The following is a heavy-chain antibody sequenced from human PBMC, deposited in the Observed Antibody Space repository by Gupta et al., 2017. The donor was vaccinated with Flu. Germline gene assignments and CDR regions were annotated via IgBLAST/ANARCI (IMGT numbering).Heavy chain of an antibody. V-gene: IGHV3-66*02. CDR3: ARGPNFDV. Sequence: QLVDSGGGLVQPGGSLRLSGGISGFSAVGNYMSWVRQAPGRGLEWVSGIYTGGNTIYADSVKGRFTISRDISKNTAHLEMDSLRPEDTAVYFCARGPNFDVWGQGTMVTVSS. J-gene: IGHJ3*01. CDR1: GFSAVGNY. CDR2: IYTGGNT.